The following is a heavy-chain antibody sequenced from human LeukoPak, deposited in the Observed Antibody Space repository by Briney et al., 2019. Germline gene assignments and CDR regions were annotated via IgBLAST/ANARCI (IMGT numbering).Heavy chain of an antibody. D-gene: IGHD3-22*01. Sequence: PGGSLRLSCAAAGFTFSRYWMTWVRQAPGKGLEWVANIKQDGSEEYYVDSVKGRFTISRDNAKNSLYLQMNSLRADDTAVYYCAKERDSRGYSDYWGQGTLVTVSS. V-gene: IGHV3-7*05. J-gene: IGHJ4*02. CDR2: IKQDGSEE. CDR3: AKERDSRGYSDY. CDR1: GFTFSRYW.